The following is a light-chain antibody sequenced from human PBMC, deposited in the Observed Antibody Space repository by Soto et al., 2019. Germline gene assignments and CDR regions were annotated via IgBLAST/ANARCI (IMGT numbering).Light chain of an antibody. V-gene: IGLV2-11*01. CDR1: SSDVGAYNY. Sequence: QSVLTQPRSVSGSPGQSVTISCTGTSSDVGAYNYVSWYQQHPGKAPKLMISDVSKRPSGVPDRFSGSKSGNTASLTISGLQAEDEADYYCCSYAGTYYYYVCGTGTKVTVL. CDR3: CSYAGTYYYYV. J-gene: IGLJ1*01. CDR2: DVS.